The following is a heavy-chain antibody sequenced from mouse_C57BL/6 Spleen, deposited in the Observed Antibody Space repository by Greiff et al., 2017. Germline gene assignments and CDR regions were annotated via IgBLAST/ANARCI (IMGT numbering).Heavy chain of an antibody. CDR2: IWTGGGT. CDR3: ARAPYYYGSSYGEGYYAMDY. J-gene: IGHJ4*01. Sequence: VQRVESGPGLVAPSQSLSITCTVSGFSLTSYAISWVRQPPGKGLEWLGVIWTGGGTNYNSALKSRLSISKDNSKSQVFLKMNSLQTDDTARYYCARAPYYYGSSYGEGYYAMDYWGQGTSVTVSS. V-gene: IGHV2-9-1*01. CDR1: GFSLTSYA. D-gene: IGHD1-1*01.